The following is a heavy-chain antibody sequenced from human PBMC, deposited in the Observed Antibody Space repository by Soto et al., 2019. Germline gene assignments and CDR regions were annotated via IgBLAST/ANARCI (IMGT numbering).Heavy chain of an antibody. J-gene: IGHJ6*02. D-gene: IGHD3-3*01. CDR3: ARVWRLRFLAWFHRGPYEMEV. Sequence: PGGSLRLSCAASGFTFSDYYMSWIRQAPGKGLEWVSYISSSSSYTNYADSVKGRFTISRDNAKNSLYLQMNSLRAEDTAVYYCARVWRLRFLAWFHRGPYEMEVWGQGTTVPVSS. CDR2: ISSSSSYT. V-gene: IGHV3-11*06. CDR1: GFTFSDYY.